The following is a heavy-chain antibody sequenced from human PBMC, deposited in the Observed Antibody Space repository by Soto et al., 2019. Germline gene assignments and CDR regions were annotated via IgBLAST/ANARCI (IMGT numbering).Heavy chain of an antibody. J-gene: IGHJ4*02. CDR2: VSLNGIP. Sequence: QLQLQESGPGLVKPSETLSLTCTVSGGYINTRGYFWGWFRQPPGKGLDWIGHVSLNGIPGYNPYLRGRTLVSALASRNHFSLAMTAVTASDMGLYYCVYYTDGWYLGGDYWGPGTMVIVSS. V-gene: IGHV4-39*01. CDR1: GGYINTRGYF. CDR3: VYYTDGWYLGGDY. D-gene: IGHD3-3*01.